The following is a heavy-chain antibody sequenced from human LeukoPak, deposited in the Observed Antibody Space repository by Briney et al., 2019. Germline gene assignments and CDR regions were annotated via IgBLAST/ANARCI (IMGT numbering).Heavy chain of an antibody. CDR2: IYSGGST. CDR3: ATNLLSSRIVVATAGAFDS. CDR1: GLTVSSNY. J-gene: IGHJ3*02. Sequence: GGSLRLSCAPSGLTVSSNYMSWLRQAPGEGREWVSVIYSGGSTYHADPVEGRFTIPRDNSKTTLSLQMNSLRAEDTAVYYCATNLLSSRIVVATAGAFDSWGQATMVTVSS. V-gene: IGHV3-53*01. D-gene: IGHD3-22*01.